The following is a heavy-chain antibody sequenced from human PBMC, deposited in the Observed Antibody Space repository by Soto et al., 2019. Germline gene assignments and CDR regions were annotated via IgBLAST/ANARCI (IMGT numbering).Heavy chain of an antibody. CDR2: LQASSGEA. V-gene: IGHV1-8*02. D-gene: IGHD3-3*01. J-gene: IGHJ6*02. Sequence: QVQLVQSGAEVKKPGASVKVSCKASGYNFKSFDINWVRQASGQGLEWMGWLQASSGEAGYAEKFQGRLTMTRDTSTNTVSMELRRLTSEDTAVYYCVRDNWSPNVDYFGMDGWGHGTTVIVS. CDR3: VRDNWSPNVDYFGMDG. CDR1: GYNFKSFD.